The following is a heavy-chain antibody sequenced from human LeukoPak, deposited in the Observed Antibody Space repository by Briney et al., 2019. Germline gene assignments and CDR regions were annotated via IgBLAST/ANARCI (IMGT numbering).Heavy chain of an antibody. CDR2: ISYDGSNK. CDR3: ARDWGVEARPGYMDV. D-gene: IGHD6-6*01. J-gene: IGHJ6*03. Sequence: GGSLRLSCAASGFTFSSYAMHWVRQAPGKGLDWAAVISYDGSNKYYADPVKGRFTISRDNSKNTLYLQMNSLRAADTAVYFCARDWGVEARPGYMDVWGKGTTVTVSS. V-gene: IGHV3-30*04. CDR1: GFTFSSYA.